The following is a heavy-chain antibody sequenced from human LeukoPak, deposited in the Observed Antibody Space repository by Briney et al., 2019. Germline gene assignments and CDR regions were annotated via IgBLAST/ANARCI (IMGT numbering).Heavy chain of an antibody. CDR3: ARAHVAGLIPSDYYGMDV. Sequence: SETLSLTCTVSGGSISSSSYYWGWIRQPPGKGLEWIGSIFYSGSTYYNPSLKSRVTISVDTSKNQFSLKLSSVTAADTAVYYCARAHVAGLIPSDYYGMDVWGKGTTVTVSS. CDR1: GGSISSSSYY. J-gene: IGHJ6*04. D-gene: IGHD2-15*01. CDR2: IFYSGST. V-gene: IGHV4-39*07.